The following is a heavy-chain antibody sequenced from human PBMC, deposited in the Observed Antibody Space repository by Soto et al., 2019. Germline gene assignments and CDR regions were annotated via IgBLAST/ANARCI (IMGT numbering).Heavy chain of an antibody. CDR3: AKSSGGARQVNPLDY. CDR1: GFTFSSYA. Sequence: GGSLRLSCAASGFTFSSYAMSWVRQAPGKGLEWVSAISGSGGSTYYADSVKGRFTISRDNSKNTLYLQMNSLRAEDTAVYYCAKSSGGARQVNPLDYWGQGTLVTVSS. D-gene: IGHD6-25*01. J-gene: IGHJ4*02. CDR2: ISGSGGST. V-gene: IGHV3-23*01.